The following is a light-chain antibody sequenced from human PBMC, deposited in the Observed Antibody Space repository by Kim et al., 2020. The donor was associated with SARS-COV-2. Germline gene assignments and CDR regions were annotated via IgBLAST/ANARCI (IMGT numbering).Light chain of an antibody. CDR3: QAWDSSTGV. CDR2: QDS. J-gene: IGLJ1*01. Sequence: SYELTQPPSVPVSPGQTASITCSGDKLGDKYACWYQQKPGQSPVLVIYQDSKRPSGIPERFSGSNSGNTATLTINGTQAMDEADYYCQAWDSSTGVFGTGTKVTVL. V-gene: IGLV3-1*01. CDR1: KLGDKY.